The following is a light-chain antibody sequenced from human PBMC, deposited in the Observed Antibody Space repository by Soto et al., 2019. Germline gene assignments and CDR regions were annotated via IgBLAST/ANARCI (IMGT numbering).Light chain of an antibody. V-gene: IGKV1-5*01. Sequence: DIQLTQTPSTLSASLGDEVTITCRASQTISRWLAWYQQKPGRAPKLLXYDASTLESGVPSRFSGSGSETEFTLAISSLQPDDFATYYCQQYNGYSSVTFGGGTKVDIK. CDR2: DAS. CDR1: QTISRW. J-gene: IGKJ4*01. CDR3: QQYNGYSSVT.